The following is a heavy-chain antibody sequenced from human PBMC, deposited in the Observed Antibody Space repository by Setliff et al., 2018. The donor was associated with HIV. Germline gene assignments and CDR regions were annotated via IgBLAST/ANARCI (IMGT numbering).Heavy chain of an antibody. J-gene: IGHJ4*02. Sequence: PSETLSLTCTVSGGSITSYYWNWIRQSPGKGLEWIGYIFDSGTTKYNPSVTSRVTISVGASKNQFFLQLISVTAADTAVYYCARQGGYNSPLMVWGQGKLVTVSS. V-gene: IGHV4-59*08. CDR2: IFDSGTT. CDR1: GGSITSYY. CDR3: ARQGGYNSPLMV. D-gene: IGHD3-10*01.